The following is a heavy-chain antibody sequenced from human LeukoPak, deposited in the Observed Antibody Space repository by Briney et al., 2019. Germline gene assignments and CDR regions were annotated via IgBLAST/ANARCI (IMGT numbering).Heavy chain of an antibody. CDR2: IYSDNT. Sequence: PGGSLRLSCTVSGFTVSSNSMSWVRQAPGKGLEWVSFIYSDNTHYSDSVKGRFTISRENARNSLYLQMSSLRAGDTAVYYCARVTSDSSGFAYYFDFWGQGTLVTVSS. CDR1: GFTVSSNS. CDR3: ARVTSDSSGFAYYFDF. J-gene: IGHJ4*02. V-gene: IGHV3-53*01. D-gene: IGHD3-22*01.